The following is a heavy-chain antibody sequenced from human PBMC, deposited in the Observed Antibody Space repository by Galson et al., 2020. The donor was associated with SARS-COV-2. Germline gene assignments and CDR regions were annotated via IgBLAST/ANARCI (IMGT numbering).Heavy chain of an antibody. CDR1: GFTFSNYG. CDR3: AKDPGDTVVFYYFDY. CDR2: ISASGGNT. Sequence: GGSLRLSCAASGFTFSNYGMSWVRQAPGKGLEWVSSISASGGNTYYADSVKGRFTISRDNSRNTLYLQMNSLRAEDTAVYFCAKDPGDTVVFYYFDYWGQGSLVTVSS. D-gene: IGHD2-15*01. J-gene: IGHJ4*02. V-gene: IGHV3-23*01.